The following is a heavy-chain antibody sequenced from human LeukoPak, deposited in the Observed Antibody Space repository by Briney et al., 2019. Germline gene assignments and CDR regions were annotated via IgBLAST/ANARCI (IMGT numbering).Heavy chain of an antibody. J-gene: IGHJ4*02. CDR1: GGSISSSSYY. CDR3: ARARSGSRFYFDD. Sequence: SETLSLTCTVSGGSISSSSYYWGWIRQPPGKGLECIGSIYYSGSTYYNPSLKSRVTISVDTSKNQFSLKLSSVTAADTAVYYCARARSGSRFYFDDWGQGTLVTVSS. CDR2: IYYSGST. D-gene: IGHD1-26*01. V-gene: IGHV4-39*07.